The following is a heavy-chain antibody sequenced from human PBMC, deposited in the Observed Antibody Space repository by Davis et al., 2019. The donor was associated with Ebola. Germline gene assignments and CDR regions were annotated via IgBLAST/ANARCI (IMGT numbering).Heavy chain of an antibody. Sequence: ASVKVSCKASGYTFTSYGISWVRQAPGQGLERMGWISAYNGNTNYAQKLQGRVTMTTDTSTSTAYMELRSLRSDDTAVYYCARGNNYDSSGYPVLWGQGTLVTVSS. CDR3: ARGNNYDSSGYPVL. CDR1: GYTFTSYG. D-gene: IGHD3-22*01. V-gene: IGHV1-18*01. J-gene: IGHJ4*02. CDR2: ISAYNGNT.